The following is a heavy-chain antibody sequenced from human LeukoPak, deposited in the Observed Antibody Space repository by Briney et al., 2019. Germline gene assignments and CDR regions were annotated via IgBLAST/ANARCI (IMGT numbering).Heavy chain of an antibody. V-gene: IGHV3-30*03. CDR1: GFTFSSYA. CDR2: ISYDGSNK. D-gene: IGHD1-7*01. CDR3: AREDRGNYGHAFDI. Sequence: GGSLRLSRAASGFTFSSYAMSWVRQAPGKGLEWVAVISYDGSNKYYADSVKGRFTISRDNSKNTLDLQMNSLRADDTAVYYCAREDRGNYGHAFDIWGQGTMVTVSS. J-gene: IGHJ3*02.